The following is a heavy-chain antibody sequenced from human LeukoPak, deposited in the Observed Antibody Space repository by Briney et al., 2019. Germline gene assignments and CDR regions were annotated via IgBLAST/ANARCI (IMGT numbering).Heavy chain of an antibody. CDR1: GGSISSPNW. V-gene: IGHV4-4*02. D-gene: IGHD1-26*01. J-gene: IGHJ5*02. CDR2: IYHSGRT. CDR3: ARVGHNWFDP. Sequence: PSGTLSLTCAVSGGSISSPNWWTWVRQPPGKGLEWIGEIYHSGRTSSNPSLESRVIMSVDKSKNQFSLKLTSVTAADTAVYYCARVGHNWFDPWGQGTLVTVSS.